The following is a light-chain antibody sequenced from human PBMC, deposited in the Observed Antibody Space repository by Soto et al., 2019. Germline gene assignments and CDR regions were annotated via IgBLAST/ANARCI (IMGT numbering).Light chain of an antibody. CDR1: SGSVSTSYY. V-gene: IGLV8-61*01. CDR2: STN. CDR3: VLYMGSGIWV. Sequence: QAVVTQEPSFSVSPGRTVTLTCGLSSGSVSTSYYLSWYQQTPGQAPRTLIYSTNTRSSGVPDRFSGSILGNKAALTITGAQADDESYYYCVLYMGSGIWVFGGGTQLTVL. J-gene: IGLJ3*02.